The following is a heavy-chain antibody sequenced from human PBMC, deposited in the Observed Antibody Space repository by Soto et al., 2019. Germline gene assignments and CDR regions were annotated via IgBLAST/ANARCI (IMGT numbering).Heavy chain of an antibody. J-gene: IGHJ4*02. CDR3: ARGGIVATHYYFVY. CDR1: GGTFSSYT. Sequence: QVQLVQSGAEVKKPGSSVKVSCKASGGTFSSYTISWVRQAPGQGLEWMGRIIPILGIANYAQKFQGRVTITADKSTSTAYMELSSLRSEDTAVYYCARGGIVATHYYFVYWGQGTLVTVSS. V-gene: IGHV1-69*02. D-gene: IGHD5-12*01. CDR2: IIPILGIA.